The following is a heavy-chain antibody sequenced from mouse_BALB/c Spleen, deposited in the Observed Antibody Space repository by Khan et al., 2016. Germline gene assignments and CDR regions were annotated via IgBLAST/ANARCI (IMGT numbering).Heavy chain of an antibody. CDR2: ISTYYGDA. V-gene: IGHV1S137*01. CDR3: AREGDDY. J-gene: IGHJ2*01. CDR1: GYTFTDYA. Sequence: QVQPKEAGAELVRPGVSAKIPCKGSGYTFTDYAMHWVKQSHAKSPEGIGAISTYYGDARYNQKFKGKATMTVDISSSTAYMELARLTSEDSAIYYCAREGDDYWGQGTTLTVSS.